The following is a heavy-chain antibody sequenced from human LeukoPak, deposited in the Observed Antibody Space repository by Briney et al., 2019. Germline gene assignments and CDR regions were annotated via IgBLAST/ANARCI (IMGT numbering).Heavy chain of an antibody. CDR1: GYTSTGYY. V-gene: IGHV1-2*02. J-gene: IGHJ6*02. D-gene: IGHD4-17*01. CDR3: ARDKGSTVTTSYYYYGMDV. Sequence: ASVKVSCKASGYTSTGYYMHWVRQAPGQGLEWMGWIDPNSGGTNYAQKFQGRVTMTRDTSISTAYMELSRLRSDDTAVYYCARDKGSTVTTSYYYYGMDVWGQGTTVTVSS. CDR2: IDPNSGGT.